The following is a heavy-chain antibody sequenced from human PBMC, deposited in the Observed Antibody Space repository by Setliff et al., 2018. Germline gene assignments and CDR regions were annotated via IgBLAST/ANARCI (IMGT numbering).Heavy chain of an antibody. CDR1: GGTFSSYV. D-gene: IGHD3-3*01. V-gene: IGHV1-69*06. CDR3: ARGEATVTIFGVDYYMDV. CDR2: IIPIFGTA. J-gene: IGHJ6*03. Sequence: SVKVSCKASGGTFSSYVISWVRQAPGQGLEWMGRIIPIFGTANYAQKFQGRVTITADKSTSTAYMELSSLRSEDTAVYYCARGEATVTIFGVDYYMDVWGKGTTVT.